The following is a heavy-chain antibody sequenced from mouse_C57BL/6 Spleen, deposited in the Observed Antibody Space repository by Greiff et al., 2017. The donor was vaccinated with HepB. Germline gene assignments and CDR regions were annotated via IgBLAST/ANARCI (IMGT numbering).Heavy chain of an antibody. CDR3: AIIDGNYFDY. D-gene: IGHD2-3*01. CDR1: GYTFTDYY. J-gene: IGHJ2*01. CDR2: INTNNGGT. Sequence: VQLQQSGPELVKPGASVKISCKASGYTFTDYYMNWVKQSHGKSLEWIGDINTNNGGTSYNQKFKGKATLTVDKSSSTAYMELRSLTSEDSAVYYCAIIDGNYFDYWGQGTTLTVSS. V-gene: IGHV1-26*01.